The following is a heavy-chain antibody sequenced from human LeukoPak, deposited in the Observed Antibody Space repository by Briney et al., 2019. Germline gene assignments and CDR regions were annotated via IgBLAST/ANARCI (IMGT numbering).Heavy chain of an antibody. D-gene: IGHD6-19*01. CDR3: ARRGAASGAFDI. CDR1: GFTFSTYG. Sequence: GGSLRLSCAASGFTFSTYGMHWVRQPPGKGLEWVAFIRYDGSNKYYADSVEGRFTISRDNAKNTLYLQMNSLRAEDTAVYYCARRGAASGAFDIWGQGTMVTVSS. V-gene: IGHV3-30*02. J-gene: IGHJ3*02. CDR2: IRYDGSNK.